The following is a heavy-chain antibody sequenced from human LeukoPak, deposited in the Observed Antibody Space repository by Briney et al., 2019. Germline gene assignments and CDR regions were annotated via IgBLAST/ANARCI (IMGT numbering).Heavy chain of an antibody. V-gene: IGHV1-18*01. CDR1: GYTFTSYG. J-gene: IGHJ5*02. D-gene: IGHD3-3*01. Sequence: APVKVSCKASGYTFTSYGISWVRQAPGQGLEWMGWISAYNGNTNYAQKLQGRVTMTTDTSTSTAYMELRSLRSDDTAVYYCARDGRILGVVRGWFDPWGQGTLVTVSS. CDR3: ARDGRILGVVRGWFDP. CDR2: ISAYNGNT.